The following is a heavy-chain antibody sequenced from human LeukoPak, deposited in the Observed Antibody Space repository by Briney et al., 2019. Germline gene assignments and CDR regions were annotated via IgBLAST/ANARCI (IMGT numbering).Heavy chain of an antibody. CDR1: ENTFTDYY. J-gene: IGHJ4*02. Sequence: ASVKVSCKASENTFTDYYLHWVRQAPGKGFEWMGWINPVSGGTNYVQKFQGRVTMTRDTSISTAYMELSRLRSDDTAVYYCARANFLSCSSTSCLFDYWGQGTLVTVSS. V-gene: IGHV1-2*02. CDR2: INPVSGGT. D-gene: IGHD2-2*01. CDR3: ARANFLSCSSTSCLFDY.